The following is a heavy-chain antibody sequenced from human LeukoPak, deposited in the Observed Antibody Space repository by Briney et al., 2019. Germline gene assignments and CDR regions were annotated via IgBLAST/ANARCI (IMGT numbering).Heavy chain of an antibody. CDR1: GFTFSSDA. CDR3: AKIFRPDCGGDCPVDFDY. J-gene: IGHJ4*02. D-gene: IGHD2-21*02. CDR2: ISGSGGST. Sequence: GGSWRLSCTASGFTFSSDAMTWVRQAPGKALGWGSAISGSGGSTYYADSAKGRFTIARDNSKTTLYLQMNSLRAEDTAVYYSAKIFRPDCGGDCPVDFDYWGQGTLVTVSS. V-gene: IGHV3-23*01.